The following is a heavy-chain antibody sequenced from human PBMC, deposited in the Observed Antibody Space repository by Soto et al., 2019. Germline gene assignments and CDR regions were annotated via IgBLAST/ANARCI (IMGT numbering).Heavy chain of an antibody. D-gene: IGHD3-3*01. CDR2: INNDGSSR. Sequence: GGSLRLSCAASGFTFNNFWMHWVRQVPGKGLVWISRINNDGSSRSYADSVKGRFTISRDNAKNTLFLQMSSLRVEDTAVYYCARGVAEKTGSWFWGQVILVTVAS. J-gene: IGHJ4*02. V-gene: IGHV3-74*01. CDR3: ARGVAEKTGSWF. CDR1: GFTFNNFW.